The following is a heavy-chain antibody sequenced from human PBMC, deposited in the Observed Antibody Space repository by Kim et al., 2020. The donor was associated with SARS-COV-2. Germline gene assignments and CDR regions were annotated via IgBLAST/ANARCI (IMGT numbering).Heavy chain of an antibody. D-gene: IGHD3-3*01. J-gene: IGHJ5*02. Sequence: RQSRVTISGDASKNQFSLKLSSVTAADTAVYYCARGRSIFGVVTAPVDPWGQGTLVTVSS. V-gene: IGHV4-59*09. CDR3: ARGRSIFGVVTAPVDP.